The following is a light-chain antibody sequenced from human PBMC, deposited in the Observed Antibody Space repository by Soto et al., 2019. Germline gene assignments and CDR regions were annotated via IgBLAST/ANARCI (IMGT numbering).Light chain of an antibody. V-gene: IGLV2-11*01. J-gene: IGLJ2*01. Sequence: QSALTQPRSVPGSPGQSVTISCTGTSSDVGGYNYVSWYQQHPGKAPKLMIYDVSKRPSGVPDRFSGSKSGNTASLTISGLQAGDEADYYCCSYAGSYTLVFGGGTKVTVL. CDR3: CSYAGSYTLV. CDR2: DVS. CDR1: SSDVGGYNY.